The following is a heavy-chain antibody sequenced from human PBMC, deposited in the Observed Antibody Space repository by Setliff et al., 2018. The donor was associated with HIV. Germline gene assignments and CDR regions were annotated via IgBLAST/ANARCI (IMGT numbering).Heavy chain of an antibody. J-gene: IGHJ3*02. Sequence: ASVKVSCKASGYTFTSYAMNWVRQAPGQGLEWMGWINTNTGNPKYAQGFTGRFVFSLDTSVSTAYLQISSLKAEDTAVYYCARGLIYSSGWYRNSDAFDIWGQGTMVTVSS. CDR3: ARGLIYSSGWYRNSDAFDI. CDR1: GYTFTSYA. D-gene: IGHD6-19*01. V-gene: IGHV7-4-1*02. CDR2: INTNTGNP.